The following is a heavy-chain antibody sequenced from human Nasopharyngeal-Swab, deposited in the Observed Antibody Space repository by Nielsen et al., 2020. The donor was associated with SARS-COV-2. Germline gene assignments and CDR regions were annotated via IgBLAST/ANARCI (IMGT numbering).Heavy chain of an antibody. V-gene: IGHV3-23*03. Sequence: GESLKIPCAASGFTFSSYAMSWVRQAPGKGLEWVSVIYSGGSSTYYADSVKGRFTISRDNSKNTLYLQMNSLRAEDTAVYYCAKPPGDYVWGSYYFDYWGQGTLVTVSS. J-gene: IGHJ4*02. CDR2: IYSGGSST. CDR1: GFTFSSYA. CDR3: AKPPGDYVWGSYYFDY. D-gene: IGHD3-16*01.